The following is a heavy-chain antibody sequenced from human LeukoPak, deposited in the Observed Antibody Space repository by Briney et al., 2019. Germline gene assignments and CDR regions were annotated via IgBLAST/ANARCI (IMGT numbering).Heavy chain of an antibody. D-gene: IGHD3-10*01. CDR3: AKDLLYYYGSGDAFDI. J-gene: IGHJ3*02. Sequence: GGSLRLSCAASGFTFSSYAMSGVRQAPGKGLGWGSAISGSGGSTYYADSAKGRFTISRDNSKNTLYLQMNSLRAEDTAVYYCAKDLLYYYGSGDAFDIWGQGTMVTVSS. CDR2: ISGSGGST. V-gene: IGHV3-23*01. CDR1: GFTFSSYA.